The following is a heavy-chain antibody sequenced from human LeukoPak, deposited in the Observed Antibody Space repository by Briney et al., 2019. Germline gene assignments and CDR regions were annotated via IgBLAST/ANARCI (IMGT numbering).Heavy chain of an antibody. Sequence: EASVKVSCKASGYTFTNYYMHWVRQAPGQGLEWMGLINPTGTGTNYAQKFRGRVTMTRDTSTTTVYVELSSLTSGDTAVYYCAREDYGGYFDYWGQGTLVTVSS. CDR1: GYTFTNYY. CDR3: AREDYGGYFDY. J-gene: IGHJ4*02. V-gene: IGHV1-46*01. D-gene: IGHD4/OR15-4a*01. CDR2: INPTGTGT.